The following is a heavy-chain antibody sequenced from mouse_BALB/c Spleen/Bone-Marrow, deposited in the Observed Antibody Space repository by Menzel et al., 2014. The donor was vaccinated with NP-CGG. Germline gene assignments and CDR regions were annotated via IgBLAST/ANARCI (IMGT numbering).Heavy chain of an antibody. V-gene: IGHV14-3*02. CDR3: ASYYYGSSGFAY. CDR2: IDPANGNT. J-gene: IGHJ3*01. Sequence: VQLQQSGAELVKPGASVKLSCTASGFNIKDTYMHWVKQRPEQSLEWIGRIDPANGNTKYDPKFQGKATITADTSSNTAYLQLSSLTSEDTAVYYCASYYYGSSGFAYWGQGILVTVSA. CDR1: GFNIKDTY. D-gene: IGHD1-1*01.